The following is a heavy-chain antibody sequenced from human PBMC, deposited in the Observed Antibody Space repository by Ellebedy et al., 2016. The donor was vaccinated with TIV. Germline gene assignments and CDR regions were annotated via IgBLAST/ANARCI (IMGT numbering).Heavy chain of an antibody. Sequence: GGSLRLSCAASGFTFSSYWMSWVRQAPGKGLEWVANIKQDGSEKYYVDSVKGRFTISRDNAKNSLYLQMNSLRAEDTAVYYCAREGYSSGHCGAFDIWGQGTVVTVSS. D-gene: IGHD6-19*01. V-gene: IGHV3-7*03. CDR1: GFTFSSYW. CDR2: IKQDGSEK. J-gene: IGHJ3*02. CDR3: AREGYSSGHCGAFDI.